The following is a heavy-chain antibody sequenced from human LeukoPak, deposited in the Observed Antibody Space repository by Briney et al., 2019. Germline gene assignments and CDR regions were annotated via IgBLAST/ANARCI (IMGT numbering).Heavy chain of an antibody. D-gene: IGHD4-17*01. V-gene: IGHV3-48*03. CDR3: AVTTGLIDDY. CDR1: GFTFSSYE. J-gene: IGHJ4*02. Sequence: TGGSLRLSCAASGFTFSSYEINWVRQAPGEGLEWVSYISSMGSTIFYADSVKGRFTISRDNAKNSMYLQMNSLRAEDTAVYYCAVTTGLIDDYWGQGTLVTVSS. CDR2: ISSMGSTI.